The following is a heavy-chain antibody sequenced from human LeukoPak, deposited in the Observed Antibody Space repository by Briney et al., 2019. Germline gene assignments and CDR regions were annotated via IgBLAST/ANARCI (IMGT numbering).Heavy chain of an antibody. Sequence: SETLSLTCAVYGGSFSGYYWSWIRQPPGKGLEWIGEINHSGSTNYNPSLKSRVTMSVDTSKNQFSLKLSSVTAADTAVYYCARDGLSYSSSWYILDYWGQGTLVTVSS. CDR3: ARDGLSYSSSWYILDY. V-gene: IGHV4-34*01. CDR1: GGSFSGYY. D-gene: IGHD6-13*01. J-gene: IGHJ4*02. CDR2: INHSGST.